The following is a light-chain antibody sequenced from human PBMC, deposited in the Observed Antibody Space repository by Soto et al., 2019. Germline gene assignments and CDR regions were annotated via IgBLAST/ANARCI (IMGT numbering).Light chain of an antibody. J-gene: IGKJ4*01. CDR3: QQSKSFPLT. Sequence: DIQMTQSPSSVSASVGDRVTIPCRASQDVNSWLTWYQQKPGKAPKVLIYIASRLQPGVPSRFSGRGSGTDFSLSISNLQPEDFATYFCQQSKSFPLTFGGGTKVDIK. V-gene: IGKV1-12*01. CDR2: IAS. CDR1: QDVNSW.